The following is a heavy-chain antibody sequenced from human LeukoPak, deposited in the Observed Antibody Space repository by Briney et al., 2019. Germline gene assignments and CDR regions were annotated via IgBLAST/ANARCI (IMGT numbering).Heavy chain of an antibody. Sequence: PGGSLRLSCAASGFTFSSYALHWVRQAPGRGLEWVSSIIGRGTSAFYADSVKGRFTISRDNSKNTLYLQMDSLTAADTAVYYCAKPSVTVVAVPMGVWGQGTTVLVSS. J-gene: IGHJ6*02. CDR3: AKPSVTVVAVPMGV. D-gene: IGHD2-21*01. CDR1: GFTFSSYA. CDR2: IIGRGTSA. V-gene: IGHV3-23*01.